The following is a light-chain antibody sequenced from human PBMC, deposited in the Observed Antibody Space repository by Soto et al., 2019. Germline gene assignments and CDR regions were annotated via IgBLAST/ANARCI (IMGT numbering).Light chain of an antibody. CDR2: GNR. Sequence: QSVLTQPPSVSGAPGQRVTLSCTGNSSNLGAGYDVHWYQQLPGAAPKLVIFGNRNRPSGVPERFSGSKSGTSASLAITGLQAEDEADYYCLLHFGSTWVFGGGTKLTVL. V-gene: IGLV1-40*01. CDR1: SSNLGAGYD. J-gene: IGLJ3*02. CDR3: LLHFGSTWV.